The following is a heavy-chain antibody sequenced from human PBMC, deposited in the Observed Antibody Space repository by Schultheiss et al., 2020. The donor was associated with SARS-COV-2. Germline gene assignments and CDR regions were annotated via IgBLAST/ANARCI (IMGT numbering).Heavy chain of an antibody. CDR3: ARDQVGATTGGDY. V-gene: IGHV3-15*01. Sequence: GGSLRLSCAASGFTFSNAWMSWVRQAPGKGLEWVGRIKSKTDGGTTDYAAPVKGRFTISRDDSKNTLYLQMNSLKTEDTAVYYCARDQVGATTGGDYWGQGTLVTVSS. J-gene: IGHJ4*02. D-gene: IGHD1-26*01. CDR2: IKSKTDGGTT. CDR1: GFTFSNAW.